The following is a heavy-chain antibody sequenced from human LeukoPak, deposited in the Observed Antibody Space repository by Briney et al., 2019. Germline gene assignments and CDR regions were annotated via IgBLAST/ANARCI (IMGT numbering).Heavy chain of an antibody. J-gene: IGHJ6*02. CDR3: ATMQYCSRATCYDFGMDV. V-gene: IGHV3-11*01. CDR1: GFTFSSYY. Sequence: PGGSLRLSCAASGFTFSSYYMSWIRQAPGKGLEWVSYISSSGSTKNYADAVKGRFTISRDNPKNSLYLQMNSLRGEDTAVYYCATMQYCSRATCYDFGMDVWGQGTTVTVSS. D-gene: IGHD2-2*01. CDR2: ISSSGSTK.